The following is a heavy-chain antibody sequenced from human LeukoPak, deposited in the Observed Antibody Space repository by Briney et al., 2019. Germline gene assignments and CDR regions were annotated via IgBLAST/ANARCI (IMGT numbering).Heavy chain of an antibody. D-gene: IGHD5-18*01. J-gene: IGHJ4*02. CDR1: GFTFSSYW. Sequence: GGTLRLSCAASGFTFSSYWMHWVRQAPGKGLVWVSRINTDGSSTSYADSVKGRFTISRDNAKNTLYLQMNSLRAEDTAVYYCARVVTSMALDCRGQGTLVTVSS. CDR2: INTDGSST. V-gene: IGHV3-74*01. CDR3: ARVVTSMALDC.